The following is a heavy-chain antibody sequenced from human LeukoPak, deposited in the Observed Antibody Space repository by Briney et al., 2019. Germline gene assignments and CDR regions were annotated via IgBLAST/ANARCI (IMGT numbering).Heavy chain of an antibody. CDR2: INEDGSTT. D-gene: IGHD5-12*01. V-gene: IGHV3-74*01. CDR1: GFTFSSNW. CDR3: ARELLGHGYNSGDFDY. J-gene: IGHJ4*02. Sequence: PGGSLRLSCAASGFTFSSNWMHWVRQAPGKGLVWVSRINEDGSTTNYADSVKGRSTIFRDNAKNTLYLQMNSLRAEDTAVYYCARELLGHGYNSGDFDYWGQGTLVTVSS.